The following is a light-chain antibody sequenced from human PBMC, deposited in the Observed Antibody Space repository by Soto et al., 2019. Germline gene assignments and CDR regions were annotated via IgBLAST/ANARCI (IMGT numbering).Light chain of an antibody. V-gene: IGKV3-20*01. CDR2: GAG. Sequence: EIVLTQSPGTLSLSPGDTATLSCRASQDIDSAYIAWYQHRPGQAPRLLIHGAGSRATGVPDRFDGWASGTDFTLSIHKLEPQDSAMYFCHQYGRTPLPFGRGTHLEIK. CDR3: HQYGRTPLP. CDR1: QDIDSAY. J-gene: IGKJ2*01.